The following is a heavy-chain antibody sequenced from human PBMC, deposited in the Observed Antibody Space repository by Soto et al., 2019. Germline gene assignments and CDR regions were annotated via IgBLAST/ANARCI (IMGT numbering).Heavy chain of an antibody. V-gene: IGHV3-23*01. J-gene: IGHJ4*02. CDR1: GFTFNSYD. CDR3: AILHHRAG. Sequence: EVQLLESGGGLVQLGGSLRLSCAASGFTFNSYDMNWVRQAPGKGLEWVSSISGSSETTSYADSVKGRFTISRDNSKSTVYLQMNSLRAEDTAVYYCAILHHRAGWGQGTLVTVSS. CDR2: ISGSSETT.